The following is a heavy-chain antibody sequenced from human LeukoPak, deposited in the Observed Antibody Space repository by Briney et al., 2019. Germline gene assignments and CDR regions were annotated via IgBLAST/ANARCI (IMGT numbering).Heavy chain of an antibody. J-gene: IGHJ4*02. D-gene: IGHD5-12*01. CDR3: ARDPGGYDPGYFDY. Sequence: GGSLRLSCAASGFTFSSYGMHWVRQAPGKGLEWVAVISYDGSNKYYADSVKGRFTISRDNSKNTLYLQMNSLRAEDTAVYYCARDPGGYDPGYFDYWGQGTLVTVSS. V-gene: IGHV3-30*03. CDR1: GFTFSSYG. CDR2: ISYDGSNK.